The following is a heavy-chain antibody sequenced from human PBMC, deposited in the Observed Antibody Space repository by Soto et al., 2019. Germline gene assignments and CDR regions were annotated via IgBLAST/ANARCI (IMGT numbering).Heavy chain of an antibody. Sequence: GASVKVSCKASGYTFTSYYMHWVRQAPGQGLEWMGIINPSGGSTSYAQKFQGRVTMTRDTSTSTVYMELSSLRSEDTAVYYCASGYSSRLNYYYYGMDVWGQGTKVTVSS. D-gene: IGHD6-13*01. CDR2: INPSGGST. V-gene: IGHV1-46*01. CDR1: GYTFTSYY. CDR3: ASGYSSRLNYYYYGMDV. J-gene: IGHJ6*02.